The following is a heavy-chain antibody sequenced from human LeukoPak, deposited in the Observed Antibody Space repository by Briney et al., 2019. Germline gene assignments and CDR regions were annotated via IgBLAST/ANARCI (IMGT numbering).Heavy chain of an antibody. CDR1: GGSISSYY. Sequence: SETLSLTCTVSGGSISSYYCSWIRQPPGKGLEWIGYIYYSGSTIYNPSLKSRVTISVDTSKNQFSLKLRSVTAADTAVYYCARSPTYGDSFDNWGQGTLVTVSS. J-gene: IGHJ4*02. D-gene: IGHD4-17*01. CDR3: ARSPTYGDSFDN. V-gene: IGHV4-59*01. CDR2: IYYSGST.